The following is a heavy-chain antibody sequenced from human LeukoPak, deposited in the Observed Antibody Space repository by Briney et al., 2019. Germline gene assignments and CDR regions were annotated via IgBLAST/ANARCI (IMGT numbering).Heavy chain of an antibody. V-gene: IGHV3-15*01. Sequence: KPGVSLRLSCAGSGFTFSDAWMSWVPQAPGKGLEWVGHIKSNTFGGTTDYPAPVKGRFTISRDDSKNTLFLQMDSLKTEDTAVYYCSTEYYGSANFNFWGQGTLVTVSS. CDR2: IKSNTFGGTT. CDR3: STEYYGSANFNF. J-gene: IGHJ4*02. D-gene: IGHD3-10*01. CDR1: GFTFSDAW.